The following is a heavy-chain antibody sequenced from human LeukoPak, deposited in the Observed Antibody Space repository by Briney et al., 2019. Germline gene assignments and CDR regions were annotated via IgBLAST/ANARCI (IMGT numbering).Heavy chain of an antibody. D-gene: IGHD6-13*01. Sequence: ASVKVSCKASGYTFTSYGISWVRQAPGQGLEWMGWISAYNGNTSYAQKLQGRVTMTTDTSTSTAYMELRSLRSDDTAVYYCARDSSTTYYFDYWGQGTLVTVSS. CDR3: ARDSSTTYYFDY. V-gene: IGHV1-18*01. CDR1: GYTFTSYG. J-gene: IGHJ4*02. CDR2: ISAYNGNT.